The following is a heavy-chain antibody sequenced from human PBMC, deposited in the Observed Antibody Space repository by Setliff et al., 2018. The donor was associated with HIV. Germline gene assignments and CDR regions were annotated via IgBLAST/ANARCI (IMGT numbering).Heavy chain of an antibody. J-gene: IGHJ3*02. CDR3: ARGRSSGWVDDAFDI. CDR1: GYTFTSYS. V-gene: IGHV1-18*01. D-gene: IGHD6-19*01. Sequence: ASVKVSCKPSGYTFTSYSIAWVRRAPGQGLEWMGWISPYNGITDYAQKFQDRVTMTTDRYTTTVYMELRSLTSDDTAVYYCARGRSSGWVDDAFDIWGQGTMVT. CDR2: ISPYNGIT.